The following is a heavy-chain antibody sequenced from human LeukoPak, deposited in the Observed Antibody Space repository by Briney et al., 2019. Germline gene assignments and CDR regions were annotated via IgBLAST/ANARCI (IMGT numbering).Heavy chain of an antibody. V-gene: IGHV3-66*01. CDR1: GFTVSSNY. CDR2: IYSGGST. Sequence: PGGSLRLSCAASGFTVSSNYMSWVRQAPGKGLEWVSVIYSGGSTYYADSVKGRFTISRDNSKNTLYLQMNSLRAEDTAVYYRARVSSWNYPPGDYWGQGTLVTVSS. CDR3: ARVSSWNYPPGDY. D-gene: IGHD1-7*01. J-gene: IGHJ4*02.